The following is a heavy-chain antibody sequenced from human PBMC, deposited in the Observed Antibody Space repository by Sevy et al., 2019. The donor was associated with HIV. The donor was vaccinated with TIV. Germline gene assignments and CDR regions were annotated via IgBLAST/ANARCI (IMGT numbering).Heavy chain of an antibody. V-gene: IGHV4-31*03. CDR2: IYYSGST. CDR1: GGSISSGGYY. CDR3: ARGQGLLWFGEALGMDV. D-gene: IGHD3-10*01. Sequence: SETLSLTCTVSGGSISSGGYYWSWIRQHPGKGLEWIGYIYYSGSTYYNPSLKSRVTISVDTSKNQFSLKLGYVTAADTAVYYCARGQGLLWFGEALGMDVWGQGTTVTVSS. J-gene: IGHJ6*02.